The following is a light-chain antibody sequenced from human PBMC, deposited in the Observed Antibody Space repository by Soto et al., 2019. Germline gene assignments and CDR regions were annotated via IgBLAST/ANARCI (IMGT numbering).Light chain of an antibody. CDR1: SSDVGAYNY. Sequence: QSVLTQPASVSGSPGQSVTISCTGTSSDVGAYNYVSWYQQHPGKAPKLIIYEVSNRPSGVSNRFSGSKSGNTAPLTISGLQAEDEADYYCSSHTTSNTLVFGTGTKVTVL. V-gene: IGLV2-14*01. J-gene: IGLJ1*01. CDR2: EVS. CDR3: SSHTTSNTLV.